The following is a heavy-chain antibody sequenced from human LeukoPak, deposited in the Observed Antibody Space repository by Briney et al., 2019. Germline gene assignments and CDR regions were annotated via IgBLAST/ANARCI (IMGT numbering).Heavy chain of an antibody. D-gene: IGHD6-13*01. Sequence: SETLSLTCTVSGGSISSSSYYWGWLRQPPGKGLEWIGSIYYSGITYYNPSLKSRVTISVDTSKNQFSLKLSSVTAADTAVYYCARGLRPPIAAAGTFDYWGQGTLVTVSS. CDR1: GGSISSSSYY. J-gene: IGHJ4*02. CDR2: IYYSGIT. V-gene: IGHV4-39*07. CDR3: ARGLRPPIAAAGTFDY.